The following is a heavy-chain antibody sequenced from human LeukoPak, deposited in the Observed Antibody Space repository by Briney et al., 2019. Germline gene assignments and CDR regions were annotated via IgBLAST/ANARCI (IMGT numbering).Heavy chain of an antibody. CDR3: ARDGSGSYYNGFDY. V-gene: IGHV1-2*06. Sequence: ASVKVSCKASGYTFTGYYMHWVRQAPGQGLEWMGRINPNSGGTNYAQKFQGRVTTTRDTSISTAYMELSRLRSDDTAVYYCARDGSGSYYNGFDYWGQGTLVTVSS. D-gene: IGHD3-10*01. J-gene: IGHJ4*02. CDR1: GYTFTGYY. CDR2: INPNSGGT.